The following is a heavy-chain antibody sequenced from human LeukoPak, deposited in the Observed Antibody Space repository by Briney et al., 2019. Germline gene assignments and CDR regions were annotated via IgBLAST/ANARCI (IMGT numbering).Heavy chain of an antibody. CDR3: ARAQYLTYDSGVPGAFDI. J-gene: IGHJ3*02. CDR2: IIPIFGTA. D-gene: IGHD3-22*01. CDR1: GGTFSSYA. Sequence: PVKVSCKASGGTFSSYAISWVRQAPGQGLEWMGGIIPIFGTANYAQKFQGRVTITTDESTSTAYMELSSLRSEGTAVYYCARAQYLTYDSGVPGAFDIWGQGTMVTVSS. V-gene: IGHV1-69*05.